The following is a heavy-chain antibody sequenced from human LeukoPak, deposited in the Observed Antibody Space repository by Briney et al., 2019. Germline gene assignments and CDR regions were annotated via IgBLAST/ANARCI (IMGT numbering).Heavy chain of an antibody. J-gene: IGHJ5*02. CDR1: GGSISSYY. CDR3: ARETRYCSGESCQNWFDP. Sequence: SETLSLTCTVSGGSISSYYWTWIRQPAGKGLEWIGRISTSGNTYYNPSLKSRLTMSVDTSKNQFSLKLSSVTAAATAVYYCARETRYCSGESCQNWFDPWGQGTLVTVPS. D-gene: IGHD2-15*01. V-gene: IGHV4-4*07. CDR2: ISTSGNT.